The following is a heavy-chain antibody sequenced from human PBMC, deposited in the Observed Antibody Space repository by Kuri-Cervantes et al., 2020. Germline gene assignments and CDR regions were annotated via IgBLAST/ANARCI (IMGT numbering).Heavy chain of an antibody. D-gene: IGHD3-10*01. J-gene: IGHJ4*02. V-gene: IGHV3-30*04. CDR2: ISYDGSNK. CDR3: SGGSGSYRGTGDY. CDR1: GFTFSGSA. Sequence: GESLKISCAASGFTFSGSAMHWVRQAPGKGLEWVAVISYDGSNKYYADSVKGRFTISRDNSKNTLYLQMNSLRAEDTAVYYCSGGSGSYRGTGDYWGQGTLVTVSS.